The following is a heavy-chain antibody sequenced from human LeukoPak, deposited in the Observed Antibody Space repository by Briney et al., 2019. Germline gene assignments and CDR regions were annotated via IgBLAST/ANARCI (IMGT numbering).Heavy chain of an antibody. CDR1: GDSVSSNSAA. D-gene: IGHD6-19*01. J-gene: IGHJ4*02. V-gene: IGHV6-1*01. Sequence: PSQTLSLTCAISGDSVSSNSAAWNWIRLSPSRGLEWLGRTYYRSKWYNDYAVSVKSRITISPDTSKNQFSLQLNSVTPEDTAVYYCARDAYSSGSTGFDYWGQGTLVTVSS. CDR3: ARDAYSSGSTGFDY. CDR2: TYYRSKWYN.